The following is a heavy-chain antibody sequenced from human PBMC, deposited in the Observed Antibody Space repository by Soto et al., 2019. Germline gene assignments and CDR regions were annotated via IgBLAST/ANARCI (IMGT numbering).Heavy chain of an antibody. CDR2: ISYDGSNK. J-gene: IGHJ4*02. D-gene: IGHD5-18*01. Sequence: QVQLVESGGGVVQPGRSLRLSCAASGFTFSSYAMHWVRQAPGKGLEWVAVISYDGSNKYYADSVKGRFTISRDNSKNTLYLQMNSLRAEDTAVYYCAREGIRMTNEEYSYGSFNFDYWGQGTLVTVSS. CDR3: AREGIRMTNEEYSYGSFNFDY. V-gene: IGHV3-30-3*01. CDR1: GFTFSSYA.